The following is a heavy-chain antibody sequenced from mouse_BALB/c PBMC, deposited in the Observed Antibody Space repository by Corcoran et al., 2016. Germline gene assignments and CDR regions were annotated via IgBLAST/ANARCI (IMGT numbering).Heavy chain of an antibody. Sequence: QIQLVQSGPELKKPGETVKISCKASGYTFTNYGMNWVKQAPGKGLKWMGWINTYTGEPTYADDFKGRFAFSLENSASTAYLQINNLKNEDTATYFCASSGYAWFAYWGQGTLVTVSA. CDR3: ASSGYAWFAY. CDR1: GYTFTNYG. V-gene: IGHV9-3-1*01. CDR2: INTYTGEP. D-gene: IGHD3-1*01. J-gene: IGHJ3*01.